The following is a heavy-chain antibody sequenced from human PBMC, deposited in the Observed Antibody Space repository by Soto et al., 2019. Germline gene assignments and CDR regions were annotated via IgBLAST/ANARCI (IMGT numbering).Heavy chain of an antibody. CDR2: IYYSGST. CDR1: GGSVSSGSYY. Sequence: SETLSLTCTVSGGSVSSGSYYWSWIRQPPGKGLEWIGYIYYSGSTNYNPSLKSRVTISVDTSKNQFSLKLSSVTAADTAVYYCARGVDCSGGSCYSLVWFDPWGQGTLVTVSS. CDR3: ARGVDCSGGSCYSLVWFDP. J-gene: IGHJ5*02. D-gene: IGHD2-15*01. V-gene: IGHV4-61*01.